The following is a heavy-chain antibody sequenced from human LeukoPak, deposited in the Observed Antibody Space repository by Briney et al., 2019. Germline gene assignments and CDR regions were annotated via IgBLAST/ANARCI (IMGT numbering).Heavy chain of an antibody. D-gene: IGHD3-10*01. CDR3: ARGVHGSGSYYNVPDYFDY. CDR2: ISWNSGSI. Sequence: SLRLSCAASGFTFDDYAMHWVRQAPGKSLEWVSGISWNSGSIGYADSVKGRFTISRDNAKNSLYLQMNSLRAEDTAVYYCARGVHGSGSYYNVPDYFDYWGQGTLVTVSS. CDR1: GFTFDDYA. J-gene: IGHJ4*02. V-gene: IGHV3-9*01.